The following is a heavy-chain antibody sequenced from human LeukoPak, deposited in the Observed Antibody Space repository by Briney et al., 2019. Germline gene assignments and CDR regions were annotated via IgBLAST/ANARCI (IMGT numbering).Heavy chain of an antibody. CDR3: ARCSGRANIVVVVAAIFMPDSFPDY. Sequence: GASVKVSCKASGYTFTGYYMHWVRQAPGQGLEWMGWINPNSGGTNYAQKFQGRVTITRDTSISTAYMELSRLRSDDTAVYYCARCSGRANIVVVVAAIFMPDSFPDYWGQGTLSPSPQ. CDR1: GYTFTGYY. V-gene: IGHV1-2*02. D-gene: IGHD2-15*01. J-gene: IGHJ4*02. CDR2: INPNSGGT.